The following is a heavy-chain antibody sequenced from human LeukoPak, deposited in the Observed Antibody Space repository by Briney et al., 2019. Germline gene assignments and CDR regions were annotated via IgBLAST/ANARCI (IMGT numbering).Heavy chain of an antibody. CDR2: ISGSSTKT. D-gene: IGHD3-22*01. CDR1: GFTFSSYS. J-gene: IGHJ3*02. Sequence: PGGSLRLSCAASGFTFSSYSMNWVRQAPGKGLECISYISGSSTKTYYAESVKGRFTVSRDNAKSSLSLQMNSLRDEDTAVYYCARPTYFYGSVDAFDIWGQGTMVTVSS. CDR3: ARPTYFYGSVDAFDI. V-gene: IGHV3-48*02.